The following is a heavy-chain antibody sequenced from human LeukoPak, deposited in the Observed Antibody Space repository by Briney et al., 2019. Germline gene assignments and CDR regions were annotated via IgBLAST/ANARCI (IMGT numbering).Heavy chain of an antibody. CDR3: ARAFGSGSQVINYFDF. V-gene: IGHV3-74*01. CDR2: NSDGSTT. Sequence: GGSLDSPVQPLDSPSLPTGCTGSAKLQGRGWCGSQVNSDGSTTTYADSVKGRFTTSRDNAKNMVYLQMNSLRAEDTAVYYCARAFGSGSQVINYFDFWGQGTLVTVSS. D-gene: IGHD3-10*01. CDR1: DSPSLPTG. J-gene: IGHJ4*02.